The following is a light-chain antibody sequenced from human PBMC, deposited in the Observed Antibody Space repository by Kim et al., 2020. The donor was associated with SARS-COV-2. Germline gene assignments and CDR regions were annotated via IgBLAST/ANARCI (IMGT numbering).Light chain of an antibody. Sequence: VSLGQTASITCSGDELANKVVCWYQQKAGQSPVLVIYQDEKRPAGIPERFSGSTSGNTATLIISETQVMDEADYYCQVWDSSAEVFGGGTQLTVL. CDR1: ELANKV. V-gene: IGLV3-1*01. CDR2: QDE. CDR3: QVWDSSAEV. J-gene: IGLJ3*02.